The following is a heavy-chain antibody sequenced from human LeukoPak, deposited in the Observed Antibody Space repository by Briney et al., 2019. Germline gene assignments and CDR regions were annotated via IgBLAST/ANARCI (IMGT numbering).Heavy chain of an antibody. V-gene: IGHV3-53*01. Sequence: GGSLRLFCAASGFTVSNNYMSWVRQATGKGLEWVSIIDTGVNKYYADSVKGRFTMSRENSKNTLYLQMNSLRAEDTAVYYCARDLNYSGQGTLVTVSS. CDR3: ARDLNY. CDR2: IDTGVNK. CDR1: GFTVSNNY. J-gene: IGHJ4*02.